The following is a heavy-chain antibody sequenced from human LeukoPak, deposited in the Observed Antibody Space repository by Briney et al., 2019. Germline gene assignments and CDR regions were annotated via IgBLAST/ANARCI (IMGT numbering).Heavy chain of an antibody. Sequence: PGGSLRLSCTSSGFTFSNFAVGWVRQAQEKGLEWVSVILSDGSNQFYGDFARGRFSIPRDNSEKTVYLQMNSLRAEDKAIFYCARRGGGIVAADLGADSFYVGSQGIKATVSS. CDR3: ARRGGGIVAADLGADSFYV. CDR2: ILSDGSNQ. V-gene: IGHV3-30*04. CDR1: GFTFSNFA. D-gene: IGHD6-13*01. J-gene: IGHJ3*01.